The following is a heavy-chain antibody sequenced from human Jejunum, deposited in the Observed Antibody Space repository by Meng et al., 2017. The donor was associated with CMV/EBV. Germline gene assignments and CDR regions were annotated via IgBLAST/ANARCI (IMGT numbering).Heavy chain of an antibody. V-gene: IGHV3-15*07. CDR3: AAGVGMSDFDY. CDR2: VKSTPAGGTT. D-gene: IGHD3-3*01. Sequence: CAASRFCVHNAWLNWVRQAPGKGLEWVGRVKSTPAGGTTDYAAPVKGRFTISRDDSKNTLFLQMNSLKTEDTGVYYCAAGVGMSDFDYWGQGTLVTVSS. CDR1: RFCVHNAW. J-gene: IGHJ4*02.